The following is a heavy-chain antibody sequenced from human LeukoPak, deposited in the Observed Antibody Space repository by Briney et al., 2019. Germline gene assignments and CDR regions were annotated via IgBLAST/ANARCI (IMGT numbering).Heavy chain of an antibody. Sequence: GRSLRLSCAASGFTFSSYGMHWVRQAPGKGLDWVAVISYDGSAKYYVDSVKGRFTISRDNSKNSLFLQMNSLIIEDTAVYYCAKNYSSGWSLPSDVWGQGTLVTVSS. V-gene: IGHV3-30*18. CDR1: GFTFSSYG. CDR3: AKNYSSGWSLPSDV. J-gene: IGHJ4*02. CDR2: ISYDGSAK. D-gene: IGHD6-19*01.